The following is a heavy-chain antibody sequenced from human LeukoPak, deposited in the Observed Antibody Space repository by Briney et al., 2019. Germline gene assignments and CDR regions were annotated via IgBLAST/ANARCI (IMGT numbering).Heavy chain of an antibody. CDR3: VRHNTGADY. CDR2: VYPLDSET. D-gene: IGHD1-14*01. J-gene: IGHJ4*02. Sequence: GESLKISCQTSGYSFNTFMIAWVRQAPGRGLEWMGLVYPLDSETRCGPSFQGQVTISADKSTSSAFLQWDSLKASDTAMYYCVRHNTGADYWGQGTLVTVSS. CDR1: GYSFNTFM. V-gene: IGHV5-51*01.